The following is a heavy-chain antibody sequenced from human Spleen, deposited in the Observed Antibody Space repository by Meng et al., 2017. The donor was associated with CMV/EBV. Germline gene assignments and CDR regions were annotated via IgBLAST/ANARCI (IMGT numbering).Heavy chain of an antibody. D-gene: IGHD5-12*01. J-gene: IGHJ6*02. V-gene: IGHV4-30-4*08. Sequence: SETLSLTCTVSGGSISSGDYYWSWIRQPPGKGLEWIGYIYYSGSTYYNPSLKSRVTISVDTSKNQFSLKLSSVTAADTAVYYCAREEPKNDIVPTITGGYYYGMDVWGQGTTVTVSS. CDR3: AREEPKNDIVPTITGGYYYGMDV. CDR1: GGSISSGDYY. CDR2: IYYSGST.